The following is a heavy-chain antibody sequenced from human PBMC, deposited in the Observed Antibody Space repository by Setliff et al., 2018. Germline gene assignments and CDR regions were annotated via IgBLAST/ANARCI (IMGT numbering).Heavy chain of an antibody. CDR1: GYSFSDYG. CDR2: ISAYNGNT. D-gene: IGHD5-18*01. Sequence: ASVKVSCKASGYSFSDYGISWVRQAPGQGLEWMGWISAYNGNTKYAQKLQGRVTMATDISTSTAYLELRSLRSDDTAVYYCARGGYSYCSAHGFDIWGQGTMVPVSS. V-gene: IGHV1-18*01. J-gene: IGHJ3*02. CDR3: ARGGYSYCSAHGFDI.